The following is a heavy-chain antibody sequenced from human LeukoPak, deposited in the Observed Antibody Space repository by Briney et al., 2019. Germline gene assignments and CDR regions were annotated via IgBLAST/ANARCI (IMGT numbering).Heavy chain of an antibody. CDR1: GYTFSSYG. CDR2: ISAYNGNT. V-gene: IGHV1-18*01. CDR3: ARDLGYGAGSYGDY. D-gene: IGHD3-10*01. Sequence: ASVKVSCKASGYTFSSYGISWVRQAPGQGLEWMGWISAYNGNTNYAQKLQGRVTMATDTSTSTAYMEVRSLRSDDTAVYYCARDLGYGAGSYGDYWGQGTLVAVSS. J-gene: IGHJ4*02.